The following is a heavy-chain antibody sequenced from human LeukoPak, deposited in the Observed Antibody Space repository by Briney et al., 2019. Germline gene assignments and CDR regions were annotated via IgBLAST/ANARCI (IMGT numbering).Heavy chain of an antibody. CDR1: GFTFSSYA. Sequence: GGSLRLSCAASGFTFSSYAMSWVRQAPRKGLEWVSAISGSGGRTYYADSVKGRFTISRDNSKNTLYLQMNSLRAEDTAVYYCANSVLRLGELSPGGYWGQGTLVTVSS. D-gene: IGHD3-16*02. CDR2: ISGSGGRT. CDR3: ANSVLRLGELSPGGY. J-gene: IGHJ4*02. V-gene: IGHV3-23*01.